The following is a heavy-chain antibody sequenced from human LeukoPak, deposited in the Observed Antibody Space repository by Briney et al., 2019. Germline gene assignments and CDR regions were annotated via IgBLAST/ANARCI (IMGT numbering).Heavy chain of an antibody. Sequence: SETLSLTCVVFGDPMNNEWWSWVRQPPGKGLEWIGEIFHTGSTNYNPSLKSRVSMSVAKSTNRFSLTLTSVTAADTAVYYCTRNLGSHPGFWGQGTLVTVSS. CDR2: IFHTGST. J-gene: IGHJ4*02. CDR1: GDPMNNEW. D-gene: IGHD6-13*01. CDR3: TRNLGSHPGF. V-gene: IGHV4-4*02.